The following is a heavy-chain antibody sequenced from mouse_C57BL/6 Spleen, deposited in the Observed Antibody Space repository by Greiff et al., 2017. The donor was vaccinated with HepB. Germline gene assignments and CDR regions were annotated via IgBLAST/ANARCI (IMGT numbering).Heavy chain of an antibody. D-gene: IGHD2-3*01. J-gene: IGHJ2*01. V-gene: IGHV2-5*01. CDR3: AKNEGWGGYYYFDY. CDR1: GFSFTSYG. Sequence: QVQLQQSGPGLVQPSQSLSITCTVSGFSFTSYGVHWVRQSPGKGLEWLGVIWRGGSTDYNAAFMSRLSITKDNSKSQVFFKMNSLQADDTAIYYCAKNEGWGGYYYFDYWGQGTTLTVSS. CDR2: IWRGGST.